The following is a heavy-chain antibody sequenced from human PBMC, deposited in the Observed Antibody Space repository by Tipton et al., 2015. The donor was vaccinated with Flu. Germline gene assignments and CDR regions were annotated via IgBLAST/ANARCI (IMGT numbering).Heavy chain of an antibody. Sequence: TLSLTCAVYGESFSGFYWSWLRQTPGKGLEWIGEINHSGSTNYNTSLKRRVTMSVDPSGNQFSLKLTSVTAADTAVYYCARARAPYYYYAMDVWGQGTSVTVSS. V-gene: IGHV4-34*01. J-gene: IGHJ6*02. CDR2: INHSGST. CDR1: GESFSGFY. CDR3: ARARAPYYYYAMDV.